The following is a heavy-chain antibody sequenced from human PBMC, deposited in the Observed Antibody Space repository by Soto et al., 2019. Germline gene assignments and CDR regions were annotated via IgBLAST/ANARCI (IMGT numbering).Heavy chain of an antibody. D-gene: IGHD6-19*01. CDR2: IWFDGSNE. V-gene: IGHV3-33*01. Sequence: PGGSLRLSCAASGFTFSRDGMHWVRQAPDKGLEWLANIWFDGSNENYADSVKGRFTISRDNSKNTLYLQMNSLRAEDTAVYYCARDQGWVFDYWGQGTLVTVSS. CDR1: GFTFSRDG. CDR3: ARDQGWVFDY. J-gene: IGHJ4*02.